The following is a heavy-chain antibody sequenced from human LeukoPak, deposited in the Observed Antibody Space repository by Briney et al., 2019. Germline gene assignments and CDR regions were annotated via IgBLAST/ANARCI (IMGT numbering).Heavy chain of an antibody. V-gene: IGHV3-30*18. CDR2: ISYDGSNK. D-gene: IGHD3-22*01. CDR3: AKETYYYDSSGLDY. CDR1: GFTFSSYG. Sequence: PGRSLRLSCAASGFTFSSYGMHWVRQAPGKGLEWVAVISYDGSNKYYADSVKGRFTISRDNSKNTLYLQMNSLRAEDTAVYYCAKETYYYDSSGLDYWGQGTLVTVSS. J-gene: IGHJ4*02.